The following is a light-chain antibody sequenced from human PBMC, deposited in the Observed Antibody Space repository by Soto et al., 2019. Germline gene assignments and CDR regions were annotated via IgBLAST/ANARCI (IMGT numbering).Light chain of an antibody. CDR3: SSYTSSSTYV. CDR1: SSDVGGYNY. Sequence: QSALTQPASVSGSPGQSITISCTGTSSDVGGYNYVPWYQQHPGKAPKLMIYDVSNRPSGVSNRFSGSKSGNTASLTISGLQAEDEADDYCSSYTSSSTYVFGTGTKLTVL. CDR2: DVS. V-gene: IGLV2-14*01. J-gene: IGLJ1*01.